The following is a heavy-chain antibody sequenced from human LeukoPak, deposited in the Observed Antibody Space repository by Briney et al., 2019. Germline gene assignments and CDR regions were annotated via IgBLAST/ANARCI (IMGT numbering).Heavy chain of an antibody. V-gene: IGHV4-31*03. D-gene: IGHD3-9*01. CDR1: GGSISSGGYY. CDR3: AREGSDILTGSAGLFDY. CDR2: IYYSGST. J-gene: IGHJ4*02. Sequence: SETLSLTCTVSGGSISSGGYYWSWIHQHPGKGLEWIGYIYYSGSTYYNPSLKSRVTISVDTSKNQFSLKLSSVTAADTAVYYCAREGSDILTGSAGLFDYWGQGTLVTVSS.